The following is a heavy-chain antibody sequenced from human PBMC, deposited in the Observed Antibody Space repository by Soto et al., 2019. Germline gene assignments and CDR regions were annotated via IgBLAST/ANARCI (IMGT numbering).Heavy chain of an antibody. J-gene: IGHJ3*02. CDR3: ARPSPRYCSGGSCLEFPDAFDI. Sequence: QLQLQESGPGLVKPSETLSLTCTVSGGSISSSSYYCGWIRQPPGKGLEWIGSIYYSGRTYYNPSLKSRVTISVDTSKNQFSLKLSSVTAADTAVYYCARPSPRYCSGGSCLEFPDAFDIWGQGTMVTVSS. D-gene: IGHD2-15*01. CDR1: GGSISSSSYY. V-gene: IGHV4-39*01. CDR2: IYYSGRT.